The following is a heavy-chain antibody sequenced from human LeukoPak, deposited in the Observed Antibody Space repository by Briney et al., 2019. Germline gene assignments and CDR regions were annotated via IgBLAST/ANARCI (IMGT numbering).Heavy chain of an antibody. CDR1: GGPISSGSYY. Sequence: SETLSLTCTVSGGPISSGSYYWGWIRQPPGKGLEWIGSIYYSGSTYYNPSLKSRVTISVDTSKNQFSLKLSSVTAADTAVYYCARRGDILTGYRYFDYWGQGTLVTVSS. J-gene: IGHJ4*02. CDR3: ARRGDILTGYRYFDY. D-gene: IGHD3-9*01. V-gene: IGHV4-39*01. CDR2: IYYSGST.